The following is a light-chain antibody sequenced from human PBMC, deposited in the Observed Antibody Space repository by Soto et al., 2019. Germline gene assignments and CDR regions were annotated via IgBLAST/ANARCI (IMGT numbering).Light chain of an antibody. V-gene: IGLV1-44*01. Sequence: QSVLTQPTSASGTPGQRVTISCSGSSSNIGTYSVSWYQQFPGTAPRLLIYSDNQRPSGVPGRFSASKSGASASLAISGLQSEDEADFYCAAWDDSLNGCVFGTGTKVTVL. J-gene: IGLJ1*01. CDR3: AAWDDSLNGCV. CDR2: SDN. CDR1: SSNIGTYS.